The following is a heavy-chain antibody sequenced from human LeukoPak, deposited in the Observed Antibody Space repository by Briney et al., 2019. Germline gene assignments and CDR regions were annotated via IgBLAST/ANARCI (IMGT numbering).Heavy chain of an antibody. CDR2: ISAYNGNT. V-gene: IGHV1-18*01. D-gene: IGHD6-19*01. CDR1: GYTFTSYG. Sequence: ASVKLSSKASGYTFTSYGISWERQTPGQGHELMGWISAYNGNTNYAQKLQGRVTMTTDTSTSTAYMELRSLRSDDTAVYYCATDVSIAVAGTFDYWGQGTLVTVSS. CDR3: ATDVSIAVAGTFDY. J-gene: IGHJ4*02.